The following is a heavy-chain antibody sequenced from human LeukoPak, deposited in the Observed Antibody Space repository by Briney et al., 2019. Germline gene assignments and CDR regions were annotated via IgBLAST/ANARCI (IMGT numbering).Heavy chain of an antibody. CDR2: ISYDGSNK. CDR1: GFTFSSYA. CDR3: VRERFHGSGAPKFDF. D-gene: IGHD3-10*01. J-gene: IGHJ4*02. Sequence: QPGGSLRLSCAASGFTFSSYAMHWVRQAPGKGLEWVAVISYDGSNKYYADSVKGRFTISRDNAKNSLHLQVNSLRAEDTAVYYCVRERFHGSGAPKFDFWGQGTLVTVSS. V-gene: IGHV3-30*04.